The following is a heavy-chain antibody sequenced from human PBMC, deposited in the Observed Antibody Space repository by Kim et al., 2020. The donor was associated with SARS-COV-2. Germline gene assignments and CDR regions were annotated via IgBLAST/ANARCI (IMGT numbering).Heavy chain of an antibody. Sequence: SVKVSCKASGGTFSSYAISWVRQAPGQGLEWMGGIIPIFGTANYAQKFQGRVTITADESTSTAYMELSSLRSEDTAVYYCARGPESLWFGELVSQISYYYYGMDVWGQGTTVTVSS. D-gene: IGHD3-10*01. CDR3: ARGPESLWFGELVSQISYYYYGMDV. V-gene: IGHV1-69*13. CDR1: GGTFSSYA. J-gene: IGHJ6*02. CDR2: IIPIFGTA.